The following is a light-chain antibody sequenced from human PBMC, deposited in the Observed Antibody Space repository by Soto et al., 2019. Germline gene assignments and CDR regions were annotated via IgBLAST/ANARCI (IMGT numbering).Light chain of an antibody. J-gene: IGLJ3*02. CDR2: EVT. V-gene: IGLV2-18*02. CDR3: SSYTSTRTVV. CDR1: SSDVGSYNR. Sequence: QSALTQPPSVSGSPGQSVTISCTGTSSDVGSYNRVSWYQQPPGTAPKLMIFEVTNRPSGVPDRFSGSKSGNTASLTLSGLQAEDEADYYCSSYTSTRTVVFGGGTQLTVL.